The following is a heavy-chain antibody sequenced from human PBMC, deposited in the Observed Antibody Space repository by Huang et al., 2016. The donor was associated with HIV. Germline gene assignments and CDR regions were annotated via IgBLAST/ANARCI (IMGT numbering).Heavy chain of an antibody. J-gene: IGHJ1*01. CDR1: GFSLSTSGVG. D-gene: IGHD6-19*01. CDR3: ARRAASGWQQEYFHL. V-gene: IGHV2-5*01. Sequence: QITLKESGPTLVKPTQTLTLTCTFSGFSLSTSGVGVGWIRQPPGKALAWLALIPWNNDKHYNSSLKSRLTITEDTSKNQVVLTMANVDPLDTATYYCARRAASGWQQEYFHLWGQGTLVTVSS. CDR2: IPWNNDK.